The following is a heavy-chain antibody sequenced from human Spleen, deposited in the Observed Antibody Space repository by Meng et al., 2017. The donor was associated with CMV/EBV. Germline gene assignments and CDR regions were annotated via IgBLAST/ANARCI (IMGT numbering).Heavy chain of an antibody. CDR1: GYTFTGYY. J-gene: IGHJ4*02. Sequence: ASVKVSCKASGYTFTGYYMNWVRQAPGQGLEWMGWVNANSGAKDYAQKFQGRVTMTRDTSISTAYMELSRLRSDDTAVYYCARGSDIVVVPAADLDYWGQGTLVTVSS. CDR2: VNANSGAK. CDR3: ARGSDIVVVPAADLDY. V-gene: IGHV1-2*02. D-gene: IGHD2-2*01.